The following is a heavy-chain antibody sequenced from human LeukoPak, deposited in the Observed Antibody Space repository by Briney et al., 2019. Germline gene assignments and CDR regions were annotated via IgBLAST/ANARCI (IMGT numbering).Heavy chain of an antibody. CDR2: ISGRGGIT. CDR1: EFTFNNYA. Sequence: GGSLRLSCAASEFTFNNYAVSWVRQAPGQGLDWVSTISGRGGITYYADSVKGWFTISRDNSKNTVFLQMNSLRVDDTAVYYCAKALRETHRPVYSYYYMDVWGKGTTVTVSS. CDR3: AKALRETHRPVYSYYYMDV. V-gene: IGHV3-23*01. D-gene: IGHD2-21*01. J-gene: IGHJ6*03.